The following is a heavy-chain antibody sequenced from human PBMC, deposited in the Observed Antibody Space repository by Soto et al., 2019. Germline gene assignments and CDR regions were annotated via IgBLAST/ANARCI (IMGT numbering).Heavy chain of an antibody. CDR3: AKTERTRYYYYYMDV. V-gene: IGHV3-23*01. CDR1: GFTFSSYA. D-gene: IGHD1-1*01. J-gene: IGHJ6*03. CDR2: ISGSGGST. Sequence: GVSLRLSCAASGFTFSSYAMSWVRQAPGKGLEWVSAISGSGGSTYYADSVKGRFTISRDNSKNTLYLQMNSLRAEDTAVYYCAKTERTRYYYYYMDVWGKGTTVTVSS.